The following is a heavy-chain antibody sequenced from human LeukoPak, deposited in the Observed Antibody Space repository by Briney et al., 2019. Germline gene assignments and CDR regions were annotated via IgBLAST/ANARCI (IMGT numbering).Heavy chain of an antibody. CDR3: ARDRDGYNYDDY. J-gene: IGHJ4*02. Sequence: TETLSLTCTVSGGSISSYYWSCIRQPPGKGLEWIGYIYYSGSTNYNPSLKSRVTISVDTSKNQFSLKLSSVTAADTAVYYCARDRDGYNYDDYWGQGTLVTVSS. CDR1: GGSISSYY. CDR2: IYYSGST. V-gene: IGHV4-59*01. D-gene: IGHD5-24*01.